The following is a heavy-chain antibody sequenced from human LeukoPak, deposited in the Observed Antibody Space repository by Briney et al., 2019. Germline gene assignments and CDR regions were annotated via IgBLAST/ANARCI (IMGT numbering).Heavy chain of an antibody. D-gene: IGHD6-13*01. CDR3: ARRPPREQQLGKFFDY. V-gene: IGHV1-2*02. J-gene: IGHJ4*02. CDR1: GYTFTGYY. CDR2: INPNSGGT. Sequence: GASVKVSCKASGYTFTGYYMHWVRQAPGQGLECMGWINPNSGGTNYAQKFQGRVTMTRNTSISTAYMELSSLRSEDTAVYYCARRPPREQQLGKFFDYWGQGTLVTVSS.